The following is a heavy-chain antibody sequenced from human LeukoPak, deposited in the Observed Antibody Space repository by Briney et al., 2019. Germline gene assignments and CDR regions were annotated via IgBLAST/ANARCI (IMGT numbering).Heavy chain of an antibody. D-gene: IGHD3-10*01. CDR3: AGGSGSYSDY. V-gene: IGHV4-59*08. CDR1: GGSISSYY. CDR2: IYYSGSP. J-gene: IGHJ4*02. Sequence: SETLSLTCTVSGGSISSYYWSWIRQPPGKGLEWIGYIYYSGSPNYNPSLKSRVTISVDTSKTQFSLKLSSVTAADTAVYYCAGGSGSYSDYWGQGTLVTVSS.